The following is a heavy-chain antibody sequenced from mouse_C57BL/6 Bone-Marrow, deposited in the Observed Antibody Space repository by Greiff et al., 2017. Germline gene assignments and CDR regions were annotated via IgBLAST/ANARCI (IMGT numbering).Heavy chain of an antibody. J-gene: IGHJ3*01. CDR3: ARDRRGLRRGFAY. CDR1: GFTFSSYA. D-gene: IGHD2-4*01. Sequence: EVKVVESGGGLVKPGGSLKLSCAASGFTFSSYAMSWVRQTPEKRLEWVATISDGGSYTYYPDNVKGRFTISRDNAKNNLYLQMSHLKSEDTAMYSCARDRRGLRRGFAYWGQGTLVTVSA. CDR2: ISDGGSYT. V-gene: IGHV5-4*01.